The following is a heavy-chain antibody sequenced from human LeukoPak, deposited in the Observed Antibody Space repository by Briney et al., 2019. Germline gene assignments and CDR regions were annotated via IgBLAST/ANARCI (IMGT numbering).Heavy chain of an antibody. CDR3: VIRKWAPPITIFGVVTQEVSFFDY. CDR1: GDSITTGRYY. CDR2: IYYSGST. D-gene: IGHD3-3*01. Sequence: PSETLSLTCTVSGDSITTGRYYWGWIRQPPGKGLEWIGSIYYSGSTYYNPSLKSRVTISLDTSKNQFSLKLISVTAADTAVSYCVIRKWAPPITIFGVVTQEVSFFDYWGQGTLVTVSS. V-gene: IGHV4-39*01. J-gene: IGHJ4*02.